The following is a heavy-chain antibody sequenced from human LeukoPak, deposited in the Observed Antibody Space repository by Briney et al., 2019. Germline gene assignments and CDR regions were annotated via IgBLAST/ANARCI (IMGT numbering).Heavy chain of an antibody. CDR3: ARERRRYNWNDGGRRIDY. Sequence: PSETLSLTCTVSGGSNSSYYWSWIRQPPGKGLEWIGYIYYSGSTNYNPSLKSRVTISVDTSKNQFSLKLSSVTAADTAVYYCARERRRYNWNDGGRRIDYWGQGTLVTVSS. J-gene: IGHJ4*02. D-gene: IGHD1-20*01. CDR2: IYYSGST. V-gene: IGHV4-59*01. CDR1: GGSNSSYY.